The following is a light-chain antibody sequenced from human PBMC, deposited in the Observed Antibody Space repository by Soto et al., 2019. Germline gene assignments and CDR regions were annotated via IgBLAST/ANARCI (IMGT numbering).Light chain of an antibody. CDR3: QQYNDWPPLFT. J-gene: IGKJ3*01. V-gene: IGKV3-15*01. CDR1: QSVSSN. CDR2: GAS. Sequence: EIVRTQSPATLSVSPGERATLSCRANQSVSSNLAWYRQKPGQVPRLLSYGASTRATGIPARFSGSGSGTEFTLTISSLQSEDFGVYYCQQYNDWPPLFTFGPGTKVDIK.